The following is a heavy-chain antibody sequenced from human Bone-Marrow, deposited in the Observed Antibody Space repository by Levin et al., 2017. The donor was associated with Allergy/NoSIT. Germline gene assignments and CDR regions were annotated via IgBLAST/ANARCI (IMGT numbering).Heavy chain of an antibody. CDR3: ARARTRSYNWFDP. Sequence: LSLTCAASGFTLSSFGIHWVRQAPGKGLEWVAVTWYDGSNKYFSDSVKGRFTISRDDSNNILFLHMDSLRVEDTAVYYCARARTRSYNWFDPWGQGTLVTVSS. CDR2: TWYDGSNK. D-gene: IGHD1-26*01. J-gene: IGHJ5*02. V-gene: IGHV3-33*01. CDR1: GFTLSSFG.